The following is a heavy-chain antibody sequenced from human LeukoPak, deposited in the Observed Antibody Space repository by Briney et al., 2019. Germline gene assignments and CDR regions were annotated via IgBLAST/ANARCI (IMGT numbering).Heavy chain of an antibody. V-gene: IGHV3-33*06. CDR2: IWFDGNNK. D-gene: IGHD3-22*01. J-gene: IGHJ3*02. CDR1: GFTFSSYG. Sequence: PGGSLRLSCAASGFTFSSYGMHWVRQAPGKGLEWVAVIWFDGNNKYYTDSVKGRFTISRDNSKNTLYLQMNSLRAEDTAIYYCAKDLSPYYYDSSGHYIPHDAFDIWSRETMVTVSS. CDR3: AKDLSPYYYDSSGHYIPHDAFDI.